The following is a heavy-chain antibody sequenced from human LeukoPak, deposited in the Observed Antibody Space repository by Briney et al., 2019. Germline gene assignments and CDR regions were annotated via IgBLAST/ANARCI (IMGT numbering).Heavy chain of an antibody. CDR1: GFTFSHYG. CDR2: TWSDGSDK. CDR3: AKDAQRGFDYSNSLQN. D-gene: IGHD4-11*01. J-gene: IGHJ1*01. V-gene: IGHV3-33*06. Sequence: PWGSLRLSCAAAGFTFSHYGMHWFRQTPRAGLVWVSVTWSDGSDKYYAKSVKGRFTISRDNSKNSLFLQMNSLRAEDTAVYYCAKDAQRGFDYSNSLQNWGQGILVTVSS.